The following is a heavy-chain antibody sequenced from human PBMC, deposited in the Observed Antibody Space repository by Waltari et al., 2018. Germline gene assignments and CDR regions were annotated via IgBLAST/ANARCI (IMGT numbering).Heavy chain of an antibody. Sequence: QVQLQESGPGLVTPWESLSLTYTSSGDFLSDDQLTSTRQARGKGREWIAYLRNTGGTKCTPSLQSRVTLSADTSKKQLFLRLTSVTAADTAVYYCARLPTKYYDSIGWGFFDQWGQGILVTVSS. D-gene: IGHD3-22*01. CDR1: GDFLSDDQ. J-gene: IGHJ4*02. CDR2: LRNTGGT. CDR3: ARLPTKYYDSIGWGFFDQ. V-gene: IGHV4-59*08.